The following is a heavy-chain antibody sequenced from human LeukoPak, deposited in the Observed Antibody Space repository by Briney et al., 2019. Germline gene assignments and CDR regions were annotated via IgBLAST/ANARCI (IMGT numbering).Heavy chain of an antibody. D-gene: IGHD1-26*01. V-gene: IGHV3-21*01. CDR2: ISSSSSYI. CDR3: ARDGIVGATRAFDY. J-gene: IGHJ4*02. Sequence: GGSLRLSCGASGFTFGGYWMYWVRQAPGKGLEWVSSISSSSSYIYYADSVKGRFTISRDNAKNSLYLQMNSLRAEDTAVYYCARDGIVGATRAFDYWGQGTLVTVSS. CDR1: GFTFGGYW.